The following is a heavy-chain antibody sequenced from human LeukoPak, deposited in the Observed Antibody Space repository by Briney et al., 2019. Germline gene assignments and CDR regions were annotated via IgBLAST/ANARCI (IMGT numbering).Heavy chain of an antibody. CDR2: ISVYDGTP. Sequence: ASVKVSCKASGYAFTTFGISWVRQAPGQGLEWMGWISVYDGTPNYAQNLQGRVTMTTDTSTNTAYMELRSLRSDDTAVYYCATLGDVLRLFPLISLDGMDVWGQGTTVTVSS. V-gene: IGHV1-18*01. D-gene: IGHD3-3*01. CDR1: GYAFTTFG. J-gene: IGHJ6*02. CDR3: ATLGDVLRLFPLISLDGMDV.